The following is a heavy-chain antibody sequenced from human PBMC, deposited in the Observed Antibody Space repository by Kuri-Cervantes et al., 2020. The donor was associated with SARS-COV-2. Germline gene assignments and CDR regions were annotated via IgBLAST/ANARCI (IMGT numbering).Heavy chain of an antibody. CDR3: ARDHRRRTYYDFWSGYYPNYFDY. CDR2: INWNGGST. CDR1: GFTFDDYG. V-gene: IGHV3-20*04. D-gene: IGHD3-3*01. Sequence: GESLKISCAASGFTFDDYGMSWVRQAPGKGLEWVSGINWNGGSTGYADSVKGRFTISRDNAKNSLYLQMNSLRAEDTALYYCARDHRRRTYYDFWSGYYPNYFDYWGQGTLVTVSS. J-gene: IGHJ4*02.